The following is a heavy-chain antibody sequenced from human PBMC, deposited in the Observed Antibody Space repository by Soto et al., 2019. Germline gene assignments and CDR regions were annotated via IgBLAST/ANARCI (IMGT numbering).Heavy chain of an antibody. V-gene: IGHV3-23*01. J-gene: IGHJ6*01. CDR2: ISVSDDST. D-gene: IGHD2-8*02. Sequence: EVQLLESGGGLVQPGGSLRLSCAASGFTFNNYAMTWVRQAPGKGLEWVSTISVSDDSTYYADSVKGRLTISRDNSKNALYLQMSSLRAEDAALYYCVKDWTGDTCPCMDVWGQGTTVTVSS. CDR3: VKDWTGDTCPCMDV. CDR1: GFTFNNYA.